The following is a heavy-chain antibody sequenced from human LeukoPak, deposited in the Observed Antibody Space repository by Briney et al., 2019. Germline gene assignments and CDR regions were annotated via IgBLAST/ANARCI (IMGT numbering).Heavy chain of an antibody. CDR3: ARDRDYYYYIDV. CDR1: GGSISSYF. D-gene: IGHD3-10*01. Sequence: TSETLSLTFTVSGGSISSYFWSWIRQPPGKGLEWIGYISYSGSTNYNPSLKSRVTISVDTSKNQFSLKLKSVSAADTAVYYCARDRDYYYYIDVWGKGTTVTVSS. V-gene: IGHV4-59*01. CDR2: ISYSGST. J-gene: IGHJ6*03.